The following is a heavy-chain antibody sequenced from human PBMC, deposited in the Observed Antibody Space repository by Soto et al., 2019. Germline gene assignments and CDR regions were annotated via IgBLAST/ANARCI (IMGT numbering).Heavy chain of an antibody. D-gene: IGHD3-22*01. CDR2: IKQDGSEK. J-gene: IGHJ4*02. CDR1: GFTFSSYW. V-gene: IGHV3-7*05. Sequence: GGSLILSCAASGFTFSSYWMSWVRQAPGKGLEWVANIKQDGSEKYYVDSVKGRFTISRDNAKNSLYLQMNSLRAEDTAVYYCARDYYYDSSGYYFSTTYYFDYWGQGTLVTVSS. CDR3: ARDYYYDSSGYYFSTTYYFDY.